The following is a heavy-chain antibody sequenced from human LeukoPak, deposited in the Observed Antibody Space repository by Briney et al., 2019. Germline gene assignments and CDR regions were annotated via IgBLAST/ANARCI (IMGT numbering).Heavy chain of an antibody. Sequence: GGSLRLSCAASGLRFSSFAMSWVRQGPARGLEWVSSIRGNGDTFYADSVKGRFTLSSDSSTNTVYFQLNNLRVEDTAIYYCAKASWVSSTDAVRWGQGTLVTVSS. D-gene: IGHD3-16*01. V-gene: IGHV3-23*01. J-gene: IGHJ4*02. CDR3: AKASWVSSTDAVR. CDR2: IRGNGDT. CDR1: GLRFSSFA.